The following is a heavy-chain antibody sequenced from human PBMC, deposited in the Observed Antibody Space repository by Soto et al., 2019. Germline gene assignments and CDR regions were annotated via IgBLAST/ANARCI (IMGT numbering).Heavy chain of an antibody. J-gene: IGHJ6*02. CDR2: IDTSGTT. Sequence: SETRSLTCAVSGYSISSGYYWGWIRQAAGKGPECVGGIDTSGTTKYNPSLRSRVTMSVGASKNQFCLNLSSVGPADTAVYCCARAHRGYVYYHGMDIWGQGTTDTVS. CDR3: ARAHRGYVYYHGMDI. D-gene: IGHD3-16*01. V-gene: IGHV4-38-2*01. CDR1: GYSISSGYY.